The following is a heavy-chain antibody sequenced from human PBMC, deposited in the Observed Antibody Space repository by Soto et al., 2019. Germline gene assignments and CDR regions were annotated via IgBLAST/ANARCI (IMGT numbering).Heavy chain of an antibody. CDR3: ARLIYCTNGVCYNAFDI. CDR1: GDSISRSGYY. Sequence: SETLSLTCIVSGDSISRSGYYWGWIRQPPGKGLELIGNIYYNGRTYYNPSLRSRVTISFDTSKNQFSLKLNSLTAEDTAVYYCARLIYCTNGVCYNAFDIWGQGTMVTVSS. D-gene: IGHD2-8*01. J-gene: IGHJ3*02. CDR2: IYYNGRT. V-gene: IGHV4-39*01.